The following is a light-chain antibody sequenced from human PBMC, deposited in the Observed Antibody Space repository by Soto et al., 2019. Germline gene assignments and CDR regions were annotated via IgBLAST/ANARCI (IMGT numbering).Light chain of an antibody. J-gene: IGKJ4*01. Sequence: DIQMTQSPSTLSAAVGDRVTITCRASQSLSSWLAWYQQKPGKAPKLLIYKESILESGVPSRFSCSGSGTQFTLTISSLQPDDFATYYCQQYNGHSTFGGGTRVEIK. CDR2: KES. CDR1: QSLSSW. V-gene: IGKV1-5*03. CDR3: QQYNGHST.